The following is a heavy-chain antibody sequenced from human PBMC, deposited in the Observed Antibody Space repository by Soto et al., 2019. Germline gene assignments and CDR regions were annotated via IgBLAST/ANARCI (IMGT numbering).Heavy chain of an antibody. Sequence: GESLKISCKGSGYSFTSYWIGWVRQMPGKGLEWMGIIYPGDSDTRYSPSFQGQVTISADKSISTAYLQWSSLKASDTAMYYCARQSYYYDSSGYYPYYYYGMDVWGHGTTVTVSS. CDR2: IYPGDSDT. CDR3: ARQSYYYDSSGYYPYYYYGMDV. CDR1: GYSFTSYW. V-gene: IGHV5-51*01. J-gene: IGHJ6*02. D-gene: IGHD3-22*01.